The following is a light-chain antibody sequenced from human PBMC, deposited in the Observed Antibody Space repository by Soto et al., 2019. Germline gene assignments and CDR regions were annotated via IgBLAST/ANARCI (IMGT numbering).Light chain of an antibody. CDR2: AAS. CDR3: QQYGSSPWT. V-gene: IGKV1-13*02. Sequence: AILLTQTPSSLSASVGDRVTITCRASQCIDTSLAWYQQKPGKAPKLLIYAASSLQSGVPSRFSGSGSGTDFTLTLTRLQPEDFAVYYCQQYGSSPWTSGQGTKVDIK. J-gene: IGKJ1*01. CDR1: QCIDTS.